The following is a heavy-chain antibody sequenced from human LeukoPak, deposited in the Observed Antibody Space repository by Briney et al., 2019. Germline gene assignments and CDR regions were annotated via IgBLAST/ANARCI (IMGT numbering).Heavy chain of an antibody. CDR2: ISPGGGTT. CDR1: GFAFGSEA. CDR3: AKSRSGSPNRALQTFAN. D-gene: IGHD1-14*01. V-gene: IGHV3-23*01. Sequence: GGSLRLSCAVSGFAFGSEAMSWVRQSPARGLEGVASISPGGGTTYYADYVKGRFTISRDNSKNSLVVQMHSQRPEDTAVYFCAKSRSGSPNRALQTFANWGQGTLVTVSS. J-gene: IGHJ4*02.